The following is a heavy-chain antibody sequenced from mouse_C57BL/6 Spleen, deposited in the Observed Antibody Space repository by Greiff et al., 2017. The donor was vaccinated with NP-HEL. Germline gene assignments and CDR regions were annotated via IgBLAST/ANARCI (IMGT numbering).Heavy chain of an antibody. CDR2: ISYDGSN. Sequence: VQLKESGPGLVKPSQSLSLTCSVTGYSITSGYYWNWIRQFPGNKLEWMGYISYDGSNNYNPSLKNRISITRDTSKNQFFLKLNSVTTEDTATYYCARWGPMDYWGQGTSVTVSS. J-gene: IGHJ4*01. V-gene: IGHV3-6*01. CDR3: ARWGPMDY. D-gene: IGHD3-3*01. CDR1: GYSITSGYY.